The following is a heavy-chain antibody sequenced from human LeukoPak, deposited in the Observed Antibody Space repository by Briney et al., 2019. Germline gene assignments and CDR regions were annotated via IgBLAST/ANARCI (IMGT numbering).Heavy chain of an antibody. Sequence: PGGSLRLFCAASGFIFSVYNMNWVRQASGNGLEWVSSISGSSSQTFYSDSVKGRFTISRDNAKNSLYLQMNSLGVEDTAMYYCARDRYYSDSSGYPYDIWGQGTMVTVSS. CDR2: ISGSSSQT. J-gene: IGHJ3*02. D-gene: IGHD3-22*01. CDR3: ARDRYYSDSSGYPYDI. V-gene: IGHV3-21*01. CDR1: GFIFSVYN.